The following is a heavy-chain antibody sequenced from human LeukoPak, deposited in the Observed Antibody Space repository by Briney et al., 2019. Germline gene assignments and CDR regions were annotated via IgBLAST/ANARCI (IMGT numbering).Heavy chain of an antibody. Sequence: GGSLRLSCAASGFTFSSYWMHWVRQTPGKGLVWVSTINRDGSTTTYADSVKGRFTISRDNSKNTLYLQMNSLRAEDTAVYYCASYVWGNYRSFDYWGQGTLVTVSS. CDR2: INRDGSTT. J-gene: IGHJ4*02. CDR1: GFTFSSYW. D-gene: IGHD3-16*02. CDR3: ASYVWGNYRSFDY. V-gene: IGHV3-74*01.